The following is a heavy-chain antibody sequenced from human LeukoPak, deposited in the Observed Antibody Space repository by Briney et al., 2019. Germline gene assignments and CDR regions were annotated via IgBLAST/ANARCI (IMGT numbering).Heavy chain of an antibody. V-gene: IGHV4-61*02. CDR3: TRGWSSAGVFDT. J-gene: IGHJ3*02. CDR2: IYISGNT. Sequence: SETLSLTCTVSGGSIKTGGYSWPWIRQPGGKGLEWIGRIYISGNTDQNPSLKSRVTVSMDSSKNQFSLEMKSVTAADTAVYYCTRGWSSAGVFDTWGQGTVVTVSS. CDR1: GGSIKTGGYS. D-gene: IGHD6-19*01.